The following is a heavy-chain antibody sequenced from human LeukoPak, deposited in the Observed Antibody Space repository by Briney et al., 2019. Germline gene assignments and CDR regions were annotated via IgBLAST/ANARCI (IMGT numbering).Heavy chain of an antibody. CDR3: AKGGGDYYYYGMDV. V-gene: IGHV3-23*01. Sequence: GGSLRLSCAASGFTFSSYAMSWVRQAPGKGLEWVSAISGSGGSTYYADSVKGRFTISRDNSKNTLYLQMNSLRAEDTAVYYCAKGGGDYYYYGMDVWGQGTTVTVSS. J-gene: IGHJ6*02. CDR2: ISGSGGST. CDR1: GFTFSSYA. D-gene: IGHD4-17*01.